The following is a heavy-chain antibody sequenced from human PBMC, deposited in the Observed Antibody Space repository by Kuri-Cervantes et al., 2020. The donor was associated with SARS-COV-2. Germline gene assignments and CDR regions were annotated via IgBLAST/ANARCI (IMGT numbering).Heavy chain of an antibody. CDR2: IYYSGST. Sequence: SETLSLTCTVSGGSISSSSYYWGWIRQPPGKGLEWIGSIYYSGSTYYNPSLKSRVTISVDTSKNQFSLKLSSVTAADTAVYYCARGDSYYDFWSGPRGGPYYFDYWGQGTLVTVSS. D-gene: IGHD3-3*01. CDR3: ARGDSYYDFWSGPRGGPYYFDY. CDR1: GGSISSSSYY. J-gene: IGHJ4*02. V-gene: IGHV4-39*07.